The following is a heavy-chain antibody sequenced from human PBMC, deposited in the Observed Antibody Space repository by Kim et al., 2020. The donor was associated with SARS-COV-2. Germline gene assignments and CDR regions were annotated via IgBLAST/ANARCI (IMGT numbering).Heavy chain of an antibody. V-gene: IGHV3-11*01. Sequence: SVKDRFTISRDNAKNSLYLQMNSLRAEDTAVYYCASPTYYDFWSGYPAAYWGQGTLVTVSS. CDR3: ASPTYYDFWSGYPAAY. J-gene: IGHJ4*02. D-gene: IGHD3-3*01.